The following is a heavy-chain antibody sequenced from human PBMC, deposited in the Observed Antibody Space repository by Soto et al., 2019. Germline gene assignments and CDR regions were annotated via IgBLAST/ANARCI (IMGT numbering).Heavy chain of an antibody. CDR2: IDPKSGGT. Sequence: QLQLVQSGAEVTKPGASVKVSCKISGPTFIAYYIHWVRQAPGQGLEWMGWIDPKSGGTTSEQKFLGRVTMTRDTSINTAYMELNSLTSDDTAVYYCARVSVDVPEWGQGTLISVSS. J-gene: IGHJ4*02. V-gene: IGHV1-2*02. D-gene: IGHD5-12*01. CDR1: GPTFIAYY. CDR3: ARVSVDVPE.